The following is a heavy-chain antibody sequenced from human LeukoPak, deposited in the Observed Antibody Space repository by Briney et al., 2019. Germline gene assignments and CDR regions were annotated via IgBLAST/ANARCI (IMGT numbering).Heavy chain of an antibody. J-gene: IGHJ4*02. D-gene: IGHD6-19*01. Sequence: ASVKVSCKASGYTFTTYYIYWVRQAPGQRLEWMGFINPSGGSTTYAPKFQGRVTMTSDTSTSTVYMELSSLRSEDTAVYYCARPMGGISGSFGYWGQGTLVTVSS. CDR2: INPSGGST. CDR1: GYTFTTYY. V-gene: IGHV1-46*01. CDR3: ARPMGGISGSFGY.